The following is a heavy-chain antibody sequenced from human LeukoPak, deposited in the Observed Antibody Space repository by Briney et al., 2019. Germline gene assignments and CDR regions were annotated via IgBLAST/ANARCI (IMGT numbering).Heavy chain of an antibody. V-gene: IGHV3-30*02. J-gene: IGHJ4*02. CDR3: AKYLFGSY. CDR1: GFPFSSHG. CDR2: IRQEGRDT. D-gene: IGHD3-10*02. Sequence: GGSLRLSCAASGFPFSSHGMHWVRQAPGKGLEWVAYIRQEGRDTYYADSVKGRFSISRDDSKYTVNLEMNSLRAEDTAVYYCAKYLFGSYWGQGTLVTVSS.